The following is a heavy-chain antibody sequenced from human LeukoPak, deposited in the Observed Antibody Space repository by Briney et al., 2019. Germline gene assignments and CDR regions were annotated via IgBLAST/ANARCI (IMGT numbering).Heavy chain of an antibody. CDR1: GGSMRSNNYY. D-gene: IGHD3-3*01. CDR3: VRRSDFWSGYYTGVNFDY. J-gene: IGHJ4*02. V-gene: IGHV4-39*01. CDR2: IYYSGST. Sequence: SETLSLTCTVSGGSMRSNNYYWGWIRQPPGKGLEWIGSIYYSGSTYYNPSLKSRVTISIDTSKNQFSLRLSSVTAADTAVYYCVRRSDFWSGYYTGVNFDYWGQGTLVTVSS.